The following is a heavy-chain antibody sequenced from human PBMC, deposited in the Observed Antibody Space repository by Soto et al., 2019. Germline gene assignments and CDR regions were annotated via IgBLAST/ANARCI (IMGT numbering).Heavy chain of an antibody. CDR2: IYYSGST. D-gene: IGHD6-19*01. J-gene: IGHJ6*02. V-gene: IGHV4-39*01. Sequence: QLQLQESGPGLVKPSETLSLTCTVSGGSISSSSYYWGWIRQPPGKGLEWIGSIYYSGSTYYNPSLKSRVTISVDTSKNQFSLKLSSVTAADTAVYYCARQENSSGGYYYYCGMDVWGQGTTVTVSS. CDR1: GGSISSSSYY. CDR3: ARQENSSGGYYYYCGMDV.